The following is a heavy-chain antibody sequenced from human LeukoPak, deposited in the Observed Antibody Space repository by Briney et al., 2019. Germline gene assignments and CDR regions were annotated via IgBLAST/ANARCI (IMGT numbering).Heavy chain of an antibody. V-gene: IGHV1-2*02. CDR1: RYTLTGYY. CDR3: ARATCNTHCAGFDP. D-gene: IGHD2/OR15-2a*01. J-gene: IGHJ5*02. CDR2: INPNGDGT. Sequence: ASVKVSCKASRYTLTGYYIHWVRQAPGQGLEWMGWINPNGDGTKYAQNFQGRVTVTRDTSTSTAYMELSRLRSDDMAVYYCARATCNTHCAGFDPWGQGTLVTVSS.